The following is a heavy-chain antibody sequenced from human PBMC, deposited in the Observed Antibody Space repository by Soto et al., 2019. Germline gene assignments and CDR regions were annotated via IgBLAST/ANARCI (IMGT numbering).Heavy chain of an antibody. Sequence: PGGALRLSCAVSGFIFSRYSMNWVLQAPGKGLEWVSSIGTSGSYIYDTDSVKGRFTISRDNTKDSLYLQMNSLRAEDTAIYYCARGSAFIGLDYWGQGTPVTVSS. J-gene: IGHJ4*02. D-gene: IGHD1-26*01. CDR1: GFIFSRYS. CDR3: ARGSAFIGLDY. V-gene: IGHV3-21*01. CDR2: IGTSGSYI.